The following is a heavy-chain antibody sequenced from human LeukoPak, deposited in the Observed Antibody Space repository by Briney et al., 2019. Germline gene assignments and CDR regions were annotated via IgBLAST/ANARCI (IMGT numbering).Heavy chain of an antibody. D-gene: IGHD2-2*02. CDR2: IYYSGNT. J-gene: IGHJ4*02. CDR3: ARRRVGYCSSTSCYTGTFDY. V-gene: IGHV4-31*11. Sequence: SETLSLTCAVSGGSISSGGYYWSWIRQHPGKGLEWIGYIYYSGNTYYNPSLKSRVTISVDTSKNQFSLKLSSVTAADTAVYYCARRRVGYCSSTSCYTGTFDYWGQGTLVTVSS. CDR1: GGSISSGGYY.